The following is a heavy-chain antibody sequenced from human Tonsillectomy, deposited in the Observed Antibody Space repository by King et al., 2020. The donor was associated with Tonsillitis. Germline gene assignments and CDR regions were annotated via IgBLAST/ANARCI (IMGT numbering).Heavy chain of an antibody. D-gene: IGHD1-14*01. Sequence: VQLVESGAEVKKPGASVKVSCKASGYTFTGYYMHWVRQAPGQGPEWMGWINPNSGGTNYAQKFQGRVTMTRDTSISTVYMELSRLRSDDTAVYYCARDLSREPPEHFWFDPWGQGSLVTVSS. J-gene: IGHJ5*02. CDR1: GYTFTGYY. V-gene: IGHV1-2*02. CDR2: INPNSGGT. CDR3: ARDLSREPPEHFWFDP.